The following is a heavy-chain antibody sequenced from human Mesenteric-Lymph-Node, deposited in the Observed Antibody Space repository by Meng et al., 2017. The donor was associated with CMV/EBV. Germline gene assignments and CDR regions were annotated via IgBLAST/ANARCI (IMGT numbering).Heavy chain of an antibody. CDR1: RGRYS. J-gene: IGHJ4*02. Sequence: RGRYSWNWLRQPPGKGLEWIGYLYHSGNTYYNPSLKSRVTISVDASKNQFSLKLTSVTAADTAMYYCARNTYYYDSNDYYYNYFDFWGQGTLVTVSS. D-gene: IGHD3-22*01. CDR2: LYHSGNT. V-gene: IGHV4-30-2*01. CDR3: ARNTYYYDSNDYYYNYFDF.